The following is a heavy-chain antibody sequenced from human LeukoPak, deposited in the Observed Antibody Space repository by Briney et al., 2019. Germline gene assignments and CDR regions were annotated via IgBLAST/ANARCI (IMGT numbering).Heavy chain of an antibody. CDR2: ISANSGKT. J-gene: IGHJ4*02. Sequence: GASVKVSCKASGYTFTDNGISWMRQAPGEGLEWMGWISANSGKTNYAQRFQGRVTMTRETSSSTVYMELRSLRSDDTAVYFCARDKNYRFDYWGQGTLVSVTS. CDR1: GYTFTDNG. CDR3: ARDKNYRFDY. V-gene: IGHV1-18*01. D-gene: IGHD3-16*02.